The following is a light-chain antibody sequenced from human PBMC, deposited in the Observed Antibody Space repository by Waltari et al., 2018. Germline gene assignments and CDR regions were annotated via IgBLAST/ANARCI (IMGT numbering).Light chain of an antibody. CDR1: QTITSGH. CDR2: GAS. Sequence: EIVLTQSPGTLSLSPGERDSLSCRASQTITSGHLTWLQQRPGQAPRLLVFGASNRAAGTPDRVTGSVSGTDFTLTISPLEPEDSATYYCQQYENSPFTFGPGTKVEIK. J-gene: IGKJ3*01. CDR3: QQYENSPFT. V-gene: IGKV3-20*01.